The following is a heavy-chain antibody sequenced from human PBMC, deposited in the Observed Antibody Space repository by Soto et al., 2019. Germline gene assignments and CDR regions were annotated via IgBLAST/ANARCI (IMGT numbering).Heavy chain of an antibody. Sequence: QVQLQESGPGLVKPSGTLSLTCTVSGASISSTSSGDWWSWVRQPPGKGLEWIGEIHHSGNTNYKPSLTSRVTMSVDKSKNQFPLRLSSVTAADTAVYYCAKMVGATLVDYWGQGTLVTVSS. CDR3: AKMVGATLVDY. V-gene: IGHV4-4*02. CDR1: GASISSTSSGDW. J-gene: IGHJ4*02. CDR2: IHHSGNT. D-gene: IGHD1-26*01.